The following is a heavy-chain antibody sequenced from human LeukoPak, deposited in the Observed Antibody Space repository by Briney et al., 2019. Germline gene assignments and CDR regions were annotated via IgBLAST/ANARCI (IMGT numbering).Heavy chain of an antibody. V-gene: IGHV3-23*01. Sequence: GGSLRLSCAASGFTFSSYSMNWVRQAPGKGLEWVSAISGSGGSTYYADSVKGRFTISRDNSKNTLYLQMNSLRAEDTAVYYCAKQAYYYDSSDDYWGQGTLVTVSS. CDR3: AKQAYYYDSSDDY. D-gene: IGHD3-22*01. CDR2: ISGSGGST. J-gene: IGHJ4*02. CDR1: GFTFSSYS.